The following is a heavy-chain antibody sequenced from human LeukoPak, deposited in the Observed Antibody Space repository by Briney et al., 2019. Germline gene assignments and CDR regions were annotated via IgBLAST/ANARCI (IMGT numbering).Heavy chain of an antibody. CDR3: ARGPWRGGGYPPEHYYYGMGV. CDR2: INHSGST. D-gene: IGHD2-21*01. Sequence: SETLSLTCAVYGGSFSGYYWSWIRQPPGKGLEWIGEINHSGSTNYNPSLKSRVTISVDTSKNQFSLKLSSVTAADTAVYYCARGPWRGGGYPPEHYYYGMGVWGQGTTVTVSS. J-gene: IGHJ6*02. V-gene: IGHV4-34*01. CDR1: GGSFSGYY.